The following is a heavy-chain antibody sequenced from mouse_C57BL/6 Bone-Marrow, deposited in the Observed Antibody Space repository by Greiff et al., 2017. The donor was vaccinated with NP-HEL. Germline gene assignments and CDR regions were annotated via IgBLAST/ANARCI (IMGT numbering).Heavy chain of an antibody. V-gene: IGHV5-6*01. CDR2: ISSGGSYT. J-gene: IGHJ2*01. CDR1: GFTFSSYG. Sequence: EVQRVESGGDLVKPGGSLKLSCAASGFTFSSYGMSWVRQTPDKRLEWVATISSGGSYTYYPDSVKGRFPISRDNAKNTLYLQMSSLKSEDTAMYYCARQGQLRLRYFDYWGQGTTLTVSS. CDR3: ARQGQLRLRYFDY. D-gene: IGHD3-2*02.